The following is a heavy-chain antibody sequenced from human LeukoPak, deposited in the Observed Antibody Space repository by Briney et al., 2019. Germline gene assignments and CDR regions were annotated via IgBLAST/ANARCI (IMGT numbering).Heavy chain of an antibody. CDR1: GFTFSSYS. CDR3: ARQARPLRAKYYFDY. Sequence: GGSLRLSCAASGFTFSSYSMNWVRQAPGKGLEWVSYISSSSSTIYYADSVKGRFTISRDNAKNSLYLQMNSLRAEDTAVYYCARQARPLRAKYYFDYWGQGTLVIVSS. V-gene: IGHV3-48*01. CDR2: ISSSSSTI. J-gene: IGHJ4*02.